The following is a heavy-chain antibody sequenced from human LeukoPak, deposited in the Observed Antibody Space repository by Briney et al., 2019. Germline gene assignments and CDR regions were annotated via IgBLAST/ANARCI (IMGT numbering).Heavy chain of an antibody. D-gene: IGHD6-13*01. V-gene: IGHV3-48*03. CDR3: ASGGLGYGDY. CDR1: GFTFRSYE. Sequence: GGSLRLSCAASGFTFRSYEMNWFRQAQGKGLEWVSYISSSGSTIYYADSVKGRFTISRDNAKNSLYLQMNSLRAEDTAVYYCASGGLGYGDYWGQGTLVTVSS. J-gene: IGHJ4*02. CDR2: ISSSGSTI.